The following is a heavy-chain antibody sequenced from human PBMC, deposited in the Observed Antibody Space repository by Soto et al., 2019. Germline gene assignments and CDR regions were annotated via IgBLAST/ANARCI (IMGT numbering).Heavy chain of an antibody. V-gene: IGHV6-1*01. D-gene: IGHD2-15*01. Sequence: SQTLSLTFGISGDSVSSNSAAWNWISQSPSRGLEWLGRTYYRSKWYKGYALSVKSRITINPDTSKNQFSLQLNSVTPEDTAVYYCARGQGGYVDHWGQGTLVTVSS. CDR2: TYYRSKWYK. CDR1: GDSVSSNSAA. J-gene: IGHJ4*02. CDR3: ARGQGGYVDH.